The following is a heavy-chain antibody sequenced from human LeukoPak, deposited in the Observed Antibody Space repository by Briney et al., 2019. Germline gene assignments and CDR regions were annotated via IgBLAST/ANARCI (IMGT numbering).Heavy chain of an antibody. CDR3: AGDHVLFDI. CDR1: GFTFSSYA. J-gene: IGHJ3*02. CDR2: IWCDGSNK. Sequence: GGSLRLSCAASGFTFSSYAMSWVRQAPGKGLEWVAVIWCDGSNKYYADSVKGRFTISRDNSKNTLYLQMNSLRAEDTAVYYCAGDHVLFDIWGQGTMVTVSS. V-gene: IGHV3-33*08.